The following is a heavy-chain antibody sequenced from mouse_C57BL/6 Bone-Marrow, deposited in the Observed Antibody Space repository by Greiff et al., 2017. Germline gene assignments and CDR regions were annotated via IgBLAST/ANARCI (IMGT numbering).Heavy chain of an antibody. D-gene: IGHD4-1*01. CDR2: SRNKANDYTT. J-gene: IGHJ4*01. CDR1: GFTFSDFY. Sequence: EVKVVESGGGLVQSGRSLRLSCATSGFTFSDFYMEWVRQAPGKGLEWIAASRNKANDYTTEYSASVKGRFIVSRDTSQSILYLQMNALRAEDTAIYYCARDAGWENAMDYWGQGTSVTVSS. V-gene: IGHV7-1*01. CDR3: ARDAGWENAMDY.